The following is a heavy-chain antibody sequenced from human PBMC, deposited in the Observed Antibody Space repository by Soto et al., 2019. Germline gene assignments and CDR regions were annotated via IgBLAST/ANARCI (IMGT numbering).Heavy chain of an antibody. D-gene: IGHD2-21*02. J-gene: IGHJ4*02. CDR1: GLIFSSFP. CDR2: VSKDGSDK. CDR3: ARSYCGDNCALDY. V-gene: IGHV3-30-3*01. Sequence: GGSLRLSCAASGLIFSSFPMHWVRQAPGKGLEWVAVVSKDGSDKHYADSVKGRFTISRDNSENTLHLQMNSLRPEDTGVYFCARSYCGDNCALDYWGQGTPVTVSS.